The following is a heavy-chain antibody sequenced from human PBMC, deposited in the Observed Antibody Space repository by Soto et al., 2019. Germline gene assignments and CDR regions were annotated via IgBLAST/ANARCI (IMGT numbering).Heavy chain of an antibody. CDR2: TYHSGST. Sequence: QMQLQESGPGLVKPSGTLSLTCAVSGGSINNISWWSWVRQPPGKGLEWIGETYHSGSTNYNPSLKSRVTIAVDKPKNQFSLRLNSVTAADTAVYYCARAGSGVVQHWGQGTLVIVSS. CDR3: ARAGSGVVQH. CDR1: GGSINNISW. V-gene: IGHV4-4*02. J-gene: IGHJ1*01. D-gene: IGHD3-10*01.